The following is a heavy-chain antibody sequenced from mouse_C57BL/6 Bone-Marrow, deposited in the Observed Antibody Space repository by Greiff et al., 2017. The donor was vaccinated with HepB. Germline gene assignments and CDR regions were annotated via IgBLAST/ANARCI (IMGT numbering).Heavy chain of an antibody. CDR2: IWSGGST. Sequence: QVQLKESGPGLVQPSQSLSITCTVSGFSLTSYGVHWVRQSPGKGLEWLGVIWSGGSTDYNAAFISRLSISKDNFKSQVFFKMNSLQADDTAIYYCARMGYYGPYYYAMDYWGQGTSVTVSS. D-gene: IGHD1-1*01. J-gene: IGHJ4*01. CDR1: GFSLTSYG. CDR3: ARMGYYGPYYYAMDY. V-gene: IGHV2-2*01.